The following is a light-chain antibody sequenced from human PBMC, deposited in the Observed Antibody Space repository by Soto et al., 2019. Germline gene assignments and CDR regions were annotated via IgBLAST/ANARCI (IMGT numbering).Light chain of an antibody. V-gene: IGLV2-14*01. J-gene: IGLJ1*01. CDR1: NSDVGDYNY. CDR2: EVT. Sequence: SVLTQPASVSGSPGQSITISCTGTNSDVGDYNYVSWYQHHPGKAPKLIIYEVTNRPSGVSNRFSGSKSGNTASLTISGLQAEDEADYYCSSYTSITTPDVFGLGTKVTVL. CDR3: SSYTSITTPDV.